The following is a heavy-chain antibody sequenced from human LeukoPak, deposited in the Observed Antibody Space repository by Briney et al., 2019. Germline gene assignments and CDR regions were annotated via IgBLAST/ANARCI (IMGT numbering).Heavy chain of an antibody. D-gene: IGHD3-16*02. V-gene: IGHV4-59*01. CDR2: VYYTGST. J-gene: IGHJ4*02. CDR1: GGSISSYY. Sequence: PSETLSLTCTVSGGSISSYYWSWVRQPPGKGLEWIGFVYYTGSTNYSPSLKSRVTISVDTSKNQFSLKLRSVTAADTAVYYCARTFMITFGGVIEYFEHWGQGTLVTVSS. CDR3: ARTFMITFGGVIEYFEH.